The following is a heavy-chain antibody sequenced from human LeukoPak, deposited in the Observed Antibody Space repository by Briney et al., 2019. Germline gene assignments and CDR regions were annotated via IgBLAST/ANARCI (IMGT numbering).Heavy chain of an antibody. J-gene: IGHJ4*02. Sequence: GGSLRLSCATSECTFGSYAMSRVRQAPRKGLEWVSLISGCGGCTNDAASVKGRFTLSRENSKNTLYLQMNSLRAEDTAVYYCAKDGGGSGAFDYWGQGTLVTVSS. V-gene: IGHV3-23*01. CDR3: AKDGGGSGAFDY. CDR1: ECTFGSYA. CDR2: ISGCGGCT. D-gene: IGHD6-19*01.